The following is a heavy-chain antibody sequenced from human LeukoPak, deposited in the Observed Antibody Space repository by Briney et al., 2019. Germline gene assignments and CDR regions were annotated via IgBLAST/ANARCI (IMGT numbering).Heavy chain of an antibody. J-gene: IGHJ4*02. D-gene: IGHD2-15*01. V-gene: IGHV3-21*01. CDR3: ASMNLGYCSGGSCEGDY. Sequence: GGSLRLSCAASGFTFSSYSMNWVRQAPGKGLEWVSPISSSSSYIYYADSVKGRVTISRDNAKNSLYLQMNSLRAEATAVYYCASMNLGYCSGGSCEGDYWGQGTLVTVSS. CDR2: ISSSSSYI. CDR1: GFTFSSYS.